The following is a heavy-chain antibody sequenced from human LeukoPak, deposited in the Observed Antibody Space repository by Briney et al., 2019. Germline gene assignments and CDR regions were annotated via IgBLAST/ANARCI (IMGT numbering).Heavy chain of an antibody. CDR3: ARGKYYFDY. V-gene: IGHV4-59*01. CDR2: MYYSGNT. Sequence: PSETLSLTCTVSVDSISGYYWSWIRQPPGKGLEWIGYMYYSGNTNHNPSLKSRLTTSLDTSKNQFSLKLSSVTAADTAVYYRARGKYYFDYWGQGTLVTVSS. CDR1: VDSISGYY. J-gene: IGHJ4*02.